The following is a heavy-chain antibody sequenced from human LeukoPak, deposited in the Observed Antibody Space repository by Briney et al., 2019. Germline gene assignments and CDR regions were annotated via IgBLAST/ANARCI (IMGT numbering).Heavy chain of an antibody. D-gene: IGHD3-22*01. CDR1: GGFISSYY. CDR3: AHHYDSSGYCSLYGDAFDI. Sequence: SETLSPTCTVSGGFISSYYGSWIRQPPGEGLEWIGYIYYSGSTNYNPSRKSGVPISVDTSKNQFSLKLSSVTAADTAVYYCAHHYDSSGYCSLYGDAFDIWGEKTMVTVSS. J-gene: IGHJ3*02. V-gene: IGHV4-59*01. CDR2: IYYSGST.